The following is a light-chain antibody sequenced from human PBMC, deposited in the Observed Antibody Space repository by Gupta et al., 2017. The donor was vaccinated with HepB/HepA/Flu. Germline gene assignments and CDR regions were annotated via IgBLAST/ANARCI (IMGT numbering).Light chain of an antibody. CDR3: QHRNIRPPMFT. J-gene: IGKJ2*01. V-gene: IGKV3-11*01. Sequence: EIVLTQSPATLFLSPAARAKFSCRASQRVPSYIAWYQQKPGQTPRPLIYDASNRATGIPARFSGSGSGTDFTLTISSLEPEDFAVYYCQHRNIRPPMFTFGQGTKLEIK. CDR1: QRVPSY. CDR2: DAS.